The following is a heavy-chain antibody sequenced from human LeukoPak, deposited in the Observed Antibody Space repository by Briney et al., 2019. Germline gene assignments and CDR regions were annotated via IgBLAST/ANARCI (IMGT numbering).Heavy chain of an antibody. Sequence: GGSLRLSCAASGFTFSTYDMSWVRQTPGKGLQWASLISRSTGTTYYADSVRGRFTISRDNSKNTLYLQMHSLRVEDTAIYFCAKGGYFSFDMWGQGTKVTVSS. D-gene: IGHD2-2*03. CDR3: AKGGYFSFDM. CDR2: ISRSTGTT. CDR1: GFTFSTYD. J-gene: IGHJ3*02. V-gene: IGHV3-23*01.